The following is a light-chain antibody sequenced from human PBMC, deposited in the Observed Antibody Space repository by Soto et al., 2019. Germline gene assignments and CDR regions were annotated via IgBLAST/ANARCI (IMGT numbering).Light chain of an antibody. J-gene: IGLJ1*01. CDR1: SSDVGGYNY. CDR2: EVS. CDR3: SSYTSSSTLPYG. Sequence: QSVLTQPASVSGSPGQSITISCTGTSSDVGGYNYVSWYQQHPGKAPKLMIYEVSNRPSGVSNRFSGSKSGNTASLTISGLQAEDEADYYCSSYTSSSTLPYGFGTGTKV. V-gene: IGLV2-14*01.